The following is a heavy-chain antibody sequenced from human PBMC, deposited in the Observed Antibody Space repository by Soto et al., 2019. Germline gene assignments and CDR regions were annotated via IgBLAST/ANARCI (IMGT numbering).Heavy chain of an antibody. CDR1: GVSISSYY. D-gene: IGHD5-18*01. V-gene: IGHV4-59*03. CDR3: AMNVDTTRDYYFDD. J-gene: IGHJ4*02. Sequence: SETLSLTCTVSGVSISSYYWSWIRHAPGKGLEWIGYIYYNGNTNYNPSLRSRVTISVDTSKNQFSLKVSSVAAADTAVYYCAMNVDTTRDYYFDDWGQGTLVTVSS. CDR2: IYYNGNT.